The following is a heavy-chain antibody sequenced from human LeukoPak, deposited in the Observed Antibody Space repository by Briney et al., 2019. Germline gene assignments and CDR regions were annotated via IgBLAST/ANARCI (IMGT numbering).Heavy chain of an antibody. CDR1: GFTVSSNY. D-gene: IGHD3-3*01. CDR3: AKEYYDFWNDYYYGMDV. V-gene: IGHV3-66*01. CDR2: IYSGGST. Sequence: GGSLRLSCAASGFTVSSNYLSWVRQAPGKGLEWVSTIYSGGSTYYADSVTGRFTISRDNSKNTLHLQMNSLRAEDTAVYYCAKEYYDFWNDYYYGMDVWGQGTKVTVSS. J-gene: IGHJ6*02.